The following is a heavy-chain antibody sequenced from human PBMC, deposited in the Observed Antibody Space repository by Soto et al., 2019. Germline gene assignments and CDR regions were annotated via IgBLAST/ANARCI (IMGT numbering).Heavy chain of an antibody. Sequence: SETLSLTCTVSGGSISSYYWSWIRQPPGKGLEWIGYIYYSGSTNYNPSLKGRVTISVDTSKNQFSLKLSSVTAADTAVYYCARRYGLGSFDYWGQGTLVTVSS. CDR2: IYYSGST. V-gene: IGHV4-59*08. D-gene: IGHD3-10*01. CDR3: ARRYGLGSFDY. J-gene: IGHJ4*02. CDR1: GGSISSYY.